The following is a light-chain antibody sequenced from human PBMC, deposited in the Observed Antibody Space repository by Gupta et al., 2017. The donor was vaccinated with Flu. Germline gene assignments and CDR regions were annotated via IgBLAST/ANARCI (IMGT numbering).Light chain of an antibody. CDR3: SSYTSSNTLL. CDR2: DVS. CDR1: STDIGDYSY. Sequence: QSALTQPASVSGSPGQSITIPCTGTSTDIGDYSYVSWYQQHPGKVPKLMIYDVSYRPSGVSDRFSGSKSDNTASLTISGLQAEDEADYFCSSYTSSNTLLFGGGTKLTVL. J-gene: IGLJ2*01. V-gene: IGLV2-14*03.